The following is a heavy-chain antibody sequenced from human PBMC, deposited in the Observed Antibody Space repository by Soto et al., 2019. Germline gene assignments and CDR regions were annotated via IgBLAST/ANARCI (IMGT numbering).Heavy chain of an antibody. Sequence: ASVKVSCKASGYTFTSYGISWVRQAPGRGLEWMGWISAYNGKTNYAQKLQGRVTMTTDTSTSTAYMELRSLRSDDTAVYYCAKDGDVVGVTFDVWGQGTTVTVSS. CDR3: AKDGDVVGVTFDV. D-gene: IGHD2-15*01. CDR2: ISAYNGKT. J-gene: IGHJ6*02. V-gene: IGHV1-18*04. CDR1: GYTFTSYG.